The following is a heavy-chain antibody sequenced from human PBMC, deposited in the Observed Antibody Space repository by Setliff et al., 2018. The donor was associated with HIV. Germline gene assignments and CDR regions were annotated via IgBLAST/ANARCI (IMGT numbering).Heavy chain of an antibody. D-gene: IGHD1-26*01. CDR2: ISWSGITT. J-gene: IGHJ5*01. CDR1: GFNFTDYG. CDR3: AREYSEGAPHFDS. V-gene: IGHV3-20*04. Sequence: PGGSLRLSCIVSGFNFTDYGMSWVRQVPGKGLEWVAGISWSGITTTYADSVKGRFTIFRDNAKNSLYMQMNTLGAEDTAFYYCAREYSEGAPHFDSWGQGTLVTVSS.